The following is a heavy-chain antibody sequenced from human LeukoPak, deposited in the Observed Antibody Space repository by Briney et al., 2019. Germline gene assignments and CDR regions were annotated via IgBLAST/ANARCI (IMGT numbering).Heavy chain of an antibody. CDR1: GGSFSGYY. D-gene: IGHD5-18*01. V-gene: IGHV4-34*01. J-gene: IGHJ4*02. CDR2: INHSGST. Sequence: KSSETLSLTCAVYGGSFSGYYWSWIRQPPGKGLEWIGEINHSGSTNYNPSLKSRVTISVDTSKNQFSLKLSSVTAADTAVYYCASADYGYAFDYWGQGTLVTVSS. CDR3: ASADYGYAFDY.